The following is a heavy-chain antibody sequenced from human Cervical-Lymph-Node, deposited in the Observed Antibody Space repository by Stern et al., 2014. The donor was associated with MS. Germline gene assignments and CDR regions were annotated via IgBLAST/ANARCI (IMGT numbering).Heavy chain of an antibody. J-gene: IGHJ5*02. CDR3: ASRWSGTYYGQNWFDP. CDR2: IYNSGAP. CDR1: GDSITSGGHY. V-gene: IGHV4-31*03. D-gene: IGHD1-26*01. Sequence: VQLLESGPGLVKPSQTLSLTCTVSGDSITSGGHYWSWIRQHPGKGLDWIGYIYNSGAPFYNPSLKGRVPISLDTSKNQFSLQLSSVTAADTAIYYCASRWSGTYYGQNWFDPWGQGILVTVST.